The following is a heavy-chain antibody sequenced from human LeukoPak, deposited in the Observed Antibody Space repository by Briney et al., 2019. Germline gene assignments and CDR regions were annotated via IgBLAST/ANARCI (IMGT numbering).Heavy chain of an antibody. D-gene: IGHD5-18*01. V-gene: IGHV4-39*07. CDR2: VYYIGGT. CDR1: GGSICSSSYY. Sequence: SESLCLTPAVSGGSICSSSYYSGWVREPPRRGLGWGGGVYYIGGTYYKPCLKSRVTISLDTSTPQFSLQLTSLTAADTAVYYCGGTSWIQLWSLLAWGQGTLVTVSS. J-gene: IGHJ5*02. CDR3: GGTSWIQLWSLLA.